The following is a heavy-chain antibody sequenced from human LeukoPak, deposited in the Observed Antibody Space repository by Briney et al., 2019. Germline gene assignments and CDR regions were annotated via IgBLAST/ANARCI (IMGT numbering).Heavy chain of an antibody. D-gene: IGHD2-2*01. CDR3: ARDLHCISSDCPYDY. CDR2: IYRSEDT. Sequence: PSGTLSLTCAVSAGSISSSDWWSWVRQPPGRGLEWIGYIYRSEDTSYNPSLKSRVTMSVDKSKNQFSLKLSSVTAADTAVYYCARDLHCISSDCPYDYRGQGTLVIVSS. CDR1: AGSISSSDW. V-gene: IGHV4-4*02. J-gene: IGHJ4*02.